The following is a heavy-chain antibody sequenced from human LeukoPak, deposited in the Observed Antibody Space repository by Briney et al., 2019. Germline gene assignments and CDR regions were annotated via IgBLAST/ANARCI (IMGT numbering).Heavy chain of an antibody. CDR3: AGDGGYDSPY. J-gene: IGHJ4*02. V-gene: IGHV4-59*01. Sequence: SETLSLTCTVSGGSISSYYWSWIRQPPGKGLEWIGYIYYSGSTNYNPSLKSRVTISVDTSKNQFSLKLSSVTAADTAVYYCAGDGGYDSPYWGQGTLVTVSS. D-gene: IGHD3-22*01. CDR2: IYYSGST. CDR1: GGSISSYY.